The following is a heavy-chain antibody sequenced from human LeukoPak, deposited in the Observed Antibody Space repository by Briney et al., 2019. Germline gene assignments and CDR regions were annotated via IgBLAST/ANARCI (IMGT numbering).Heavy chain of an antibody. J-gene: IGHJ3*02. D-gene: IGHD3-22*01. CDR1: GGSISGYY. V-gene: IGHV4-59*01. CDR3: ARGGLENGYHSNDGFDI. Sequence: SETLSLTCTVSGGSISGYYWRWIRQPPGRGLEWIGYIYYSGSNKYNPSLKSRVTMSVDTSRNQFSLKLSSVTAADTAVYYCARGGLENGYHSNDGFDIWGQGTMVTVSS. CDR2: IYYSGSN.